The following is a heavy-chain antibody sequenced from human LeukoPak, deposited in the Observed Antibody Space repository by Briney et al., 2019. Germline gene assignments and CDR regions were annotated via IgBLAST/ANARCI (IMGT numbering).Heavy chain of an antibody. CDR1: GFTFSSYW. D-gene: IGHD2-2*01. CDR3: ARDHIVVVPAPFDY. Sequence: GGSLRLSCAASGFTFSSYWMSWVRQAPGKGLEWVANIKQDGSEKYYVDSVKGRFTISRDNAKNSLFLQMNSLRAEDTAVYYCARDHIVVVPAPFDYWGQGTLVTVSS. V-gene: IGHV3-7*01. CDR2: IKQDGSEK. J-gene: IGHJ4*02.